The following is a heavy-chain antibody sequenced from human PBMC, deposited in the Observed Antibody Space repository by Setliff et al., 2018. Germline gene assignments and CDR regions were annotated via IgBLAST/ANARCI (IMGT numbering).Heavy chain of an antibody. J-gene: IGHJ3*01. CDR2: ISSSSTSI. CDR1: GFTFSSEY. Sequence: PGGSLRLSCAASGFTFSSEYMNWVRQAPGKGLEWVSYISSSSTSIYSDSVKDRFTISRDNAKKSLYLQMDSLRAEDTAVYYCVRVANPGSNSCYRPLDVWGQGTMVTVSS. CDR3: VRVANPGSNSCYRPLDV. V-gene: IGHV3-48*01. D-gene: IGHD3-16*02.